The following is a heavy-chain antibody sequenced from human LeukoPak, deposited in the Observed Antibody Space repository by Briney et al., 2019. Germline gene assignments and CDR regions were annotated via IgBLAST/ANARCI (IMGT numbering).Heavy chain of an antibody. CDR2: IWYNGNT. Sequence: GGSLRLSCAASGFTFSTYGMHWVRQAPGKGLEWVSDIWYNGNTYYADSVKGRFTISRDNSKSTLYLQMNILTAEYTAVYYCAREEGVDGTSGINNWGQGTLVIVSS. D-gene: IGHD4-23*01. J-gene: IGHJ4*02. CDR1: GFTFSTYG. V-gene: IGHV3-33*01. CDR3: AREEGVDGTSGINN.